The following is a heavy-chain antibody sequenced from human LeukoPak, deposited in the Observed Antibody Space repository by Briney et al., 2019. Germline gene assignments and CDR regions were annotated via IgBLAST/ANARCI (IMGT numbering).Heavy chain of an antibody. CDR1: GFTFSSYA. D-gene: IGHD3-9*01. Sequence: PGGSLRLSCAASGFTFSSYAMSWVRQAPGKGLEWVSAISGSGGSTYYADSVKGRFTISRDNSKNTLYLQMNSLRAEDTAVYYCAKDLLVAYYDILTAYDDFDIWGQGTMVTVSS. J-gene: IGHJ3*02. V-gene: IGHV3-23*01. CDR2: ISGSGGST. CDR3: AKDLLVAYYDILTAYDDFDI.